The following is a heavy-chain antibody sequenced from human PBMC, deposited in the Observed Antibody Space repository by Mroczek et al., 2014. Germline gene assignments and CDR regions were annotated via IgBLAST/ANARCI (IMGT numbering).Heavy chain of an antibody. CDR2: MNPNSGNT. Sequence: QVQLVESGAEVKKPGASVKVSCKASGYTFTSYDINWVRQATGQGLEWMGWMNPNSGNTGYAQKFQGRVTMTRNTSISTAYMELSSLRSEDTAVYYCARGLLSTPLGHYYYYGMDVWGQGTTVTVSS. J-gene: IGHJ6*02. V-gene: IGHV1-8*01. D-gene: IGHD2-21*01. CDR1: GYTFTSYD. CDR3: ARGLLSTPLGHYYYYGMDV.